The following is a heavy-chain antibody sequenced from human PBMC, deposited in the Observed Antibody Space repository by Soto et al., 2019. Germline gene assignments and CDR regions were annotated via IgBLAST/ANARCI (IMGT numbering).Heavy chain of an antibody. CDR3: ARATAPFGDYDSSGVIDY. D-gene: IGHD3-22*01. CDR2: ISSSSSTI. J-gene: IGHJ4*02. CDR1: GFTFSSYS. Sequence: EVQLVESGGGLVQPGGSLRLSCAASGFTFSSYSMNWVRQAPGKGLEWVSYISSSSSTIYYADSVKGRFTISRDNAKNSLYLQMNSLRDEDTAVYYCARATAPFGDYDSSGVIDYWGQGTLVTVSS. V-gene: IGHV3-48*02.